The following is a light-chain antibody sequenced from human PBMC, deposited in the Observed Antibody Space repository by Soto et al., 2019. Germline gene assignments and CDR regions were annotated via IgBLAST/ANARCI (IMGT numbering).Light chain of an antibody. CDR3: SSYTGNSTLV. CDR1: SSDVGGYNY. V-gene: IGLV2-14*01. CDR2: EVT. J-gene: IGLJ2*01. Sequence: QSVLTQPASVSGSPGQSITISCTGTSSDVGGYNYVSWYQQRPGKALKLMIYEVTNRPSGVSNRFSGSKSGNTASLTISGLQAEDEADYYCSSYTGNSTLVFGGGTQLTVL.